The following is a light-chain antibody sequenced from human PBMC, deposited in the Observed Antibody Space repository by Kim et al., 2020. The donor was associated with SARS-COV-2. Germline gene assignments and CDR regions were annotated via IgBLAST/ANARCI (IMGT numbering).Light chain of an antibody. V-gene: IGKV1-5*03. CDR3: QHSRT. J-gene: IGKJ1*01. CDR1: QGITTW. Sequence: STLSAFVGNRVTITCRASQGITTWLAWYQQKPGKAPKILIYEASHLESGVPSRFSGSGAGTEFTLTISSLQPDDSASYYCQHSRTFGQGTKVDIK. CDR2: EAS.